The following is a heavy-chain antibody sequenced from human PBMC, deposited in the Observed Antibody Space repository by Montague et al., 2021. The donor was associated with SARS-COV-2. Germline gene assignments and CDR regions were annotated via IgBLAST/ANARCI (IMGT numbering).Heavy chain of an antibody. J-gene: IGHJ5*01. V-gene: IGHV4-59*01. CDR2: IYYSGST. CDR3: ARVRQYNCFDS. D-gene: IGHD1-14*01. CDR1: GGSISSDY. Sequence: SETLSLTCTVSGGSISSDYWSWIRQPPGKGLEWIGYIYYSGSTNYNPSLKSRVTLSVDTSKNQFSLKLYSVAAADTAVYYCARVRQYNCFDSWGQGTLVTVSS.